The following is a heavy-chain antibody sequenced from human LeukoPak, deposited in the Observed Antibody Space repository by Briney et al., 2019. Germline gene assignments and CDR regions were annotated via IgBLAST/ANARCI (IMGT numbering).Heavy chain of an antibody. CDR3: ARRHSSSWYFDY. CDR2: IYYSGST. V-gene: IGHV4-59*08. J-gene: IGHJ4*02. Sequence: SETLSLTCTVSGGSISSYYWSWIRQPPGKGLVCMGYIYYSGSTNYNPSLKSRVTISVDTSKNQFSLKLSSVTAADTAVYYCARRHSSSWYFDYWGQGTLVTVSS. D-gene: IGHD6-13*01. CDR1: GGSISSYY.